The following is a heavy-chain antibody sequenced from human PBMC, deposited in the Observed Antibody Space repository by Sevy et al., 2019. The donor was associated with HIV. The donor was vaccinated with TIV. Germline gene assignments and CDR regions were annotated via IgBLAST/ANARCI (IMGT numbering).Heavy chain of an antibody. D-gene: IGHD5-18*01. CDR3: ARYVDTPFVRSFDS. CDR1: GLTFSSDS. J-gene: IGHJ4*02. CDR2: ISSSSRTI. V-gene: IGHV3-48*02. Sequence: GGCLRLSCVVSGLTFSSDSMNWVRQAPGKGLEWVAYISSSSRTIYYADSVEGRFTISRDNDKKSVFLQMNNLRDEDSATYYCARYVDTPFVRSFDSWGQGTLVTVSS.